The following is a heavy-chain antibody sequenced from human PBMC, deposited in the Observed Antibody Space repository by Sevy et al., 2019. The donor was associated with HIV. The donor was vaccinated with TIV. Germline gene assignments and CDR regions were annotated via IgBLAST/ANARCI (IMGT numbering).Heavy chain of an antibody. V-gene: IGHV3-11*01. D-gene: IGHD3-22*01. Sequence: GGSLRLSCAASGFIFTDYYMTWIRQLPEKGLEYISQISMNGDATNYAGSVKGRFTVSRDNAKKSVYLQMDSLGVEDTAVYYCARDPNWQHMTDDNYYSMDVWGQGTTVTVSS. CDR2: ISMNGDAT. CDR1: GFIFTDYY. CDR3: ARDPNWQHMTDDNYYSMDV. J-gene: IGHJ6*02.